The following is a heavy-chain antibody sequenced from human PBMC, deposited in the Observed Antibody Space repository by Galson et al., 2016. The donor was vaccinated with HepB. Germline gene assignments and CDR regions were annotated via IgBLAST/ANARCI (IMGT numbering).Heavy chain of an antibody. CDR2: IFPSDTTI. J-gene: IGHJ6*02. D-gene: IGHD3-3*01. V-gene: IGHV5-51*01. CDR3: ARGRGGYYYDMDV. CDR1: GDTFIGYW. Sequence: QSGAEVKKPGESLKISCQGSGDTFIGYWIVWVRQLPGKGLEWLGNIFPSDTTIKYSPSFRGQVTISADKSITTAYLQWSALKAADTPTFYLARGRGGYYYDMDVWGQGTAVTVSS.